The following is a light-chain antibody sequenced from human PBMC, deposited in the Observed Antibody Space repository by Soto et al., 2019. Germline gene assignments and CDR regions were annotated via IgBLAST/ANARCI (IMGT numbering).Light chain of an antibody. V-gene: IGKV1-5*03. CDR1: QSISSW. CDR2: KAS. CDR3: QQYNSYPGT. Sequence: DIQMTQSPSTLSASVADRVTITCRASQSISSWLAWYQQKPGKAPKLLIYKASSLESGVPSRFSGSGSGTEFTLTISSLQPDDFATYYCQQYNSYPGTFGQGTKVDI. J-gene: IGKJ1*01.